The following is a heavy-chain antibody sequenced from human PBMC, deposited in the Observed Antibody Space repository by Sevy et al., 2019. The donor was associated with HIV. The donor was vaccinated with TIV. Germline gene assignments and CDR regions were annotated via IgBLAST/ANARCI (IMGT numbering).Heavy chain of an antibody. V-gene: IGHV1-24*01. CDR3: ATADRGRSIAFDI. CDR1: GYTLTELS. J-gene: IGHJ3*02. Sequence: ASVKVSCKVSGYTLTELSMHWVRQAPGKGLEWMGGFDPEDGETIYAQKFQGRVTMTEDTSTDTAYMVLSSLRSEDTAVYYCATADRGRSIAFDIWGQGTMVTVS. CDR2: FDPEDGET.